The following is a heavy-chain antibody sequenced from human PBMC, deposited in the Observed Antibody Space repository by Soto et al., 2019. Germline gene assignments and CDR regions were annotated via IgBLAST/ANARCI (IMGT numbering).Heavy chain of an antibody. CDR1: GGSISSSNW. CDR2: IYHSGST. V-gene: IGHV4-4*02. J-gene: IGHJ6*02. D-gene: IGHD2-2*02. CDR3: ARRVGYCSSTSCYRYYYYGMDV. Sequence: SETLSLTXAVSGGSISSSNWWSWVRQPPGKGLEWIGEIYHSGSTNYNPSLKSRVTISVDKSKNQFSLKLSSVTAADTAVYYCARRVGYCSSTSCYRYYYYGMDVWGQGTTVTVSS.